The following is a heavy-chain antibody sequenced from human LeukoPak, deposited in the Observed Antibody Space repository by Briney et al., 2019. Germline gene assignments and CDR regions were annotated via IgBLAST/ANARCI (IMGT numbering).Heavy chain of an antibody. D-gene: IGHD1-26*01. Sequence: SETLSLTCAVYGGSFSGYYWSWIRQPPGKGLEWIGEINHSGSTNYNPSLKSRVTISVDTSKNQFSLKLSSVTAADTAVYYCARRAGVGATMKRKGFDYWGQGTLVTVSS. J-gene: IGHJ4*02. CDR3: ARRAGVGATMKRKGFDY. V-gene: IGHV4-34*01. CDR1: GGSFSGYY. CDR2: INHSGST.